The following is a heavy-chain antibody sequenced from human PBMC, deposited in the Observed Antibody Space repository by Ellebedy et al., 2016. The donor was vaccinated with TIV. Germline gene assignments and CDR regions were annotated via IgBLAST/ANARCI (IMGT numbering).Heavy chain of an antibody. D-gene: IGHD4-17*01. J-gene: IGHJ3*01. CDR2: IKQDGNEK. CDR1: GFSFSSYW. V-gene: IGHV3-7*01. Sequence: GGSLRLSCAASGFSFSSYWMSWVRQAPGKGLEWVANIKQDGNEKYHVDSVRGRFTISRDNARNALYLQMNSLTVEDTAVYYCVTDGSYGDYLSPTHAFVFWGQGTMVAVSS. CDR3: VTDGSYGDYLSPTHAFVF.